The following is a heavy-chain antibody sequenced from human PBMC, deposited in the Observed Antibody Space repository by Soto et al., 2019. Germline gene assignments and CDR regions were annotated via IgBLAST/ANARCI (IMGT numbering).Heavy chain of an antibody. CDR1: GGSFSGYY. CDR2: INHSGST. V-gene: IGHV4-34*01. CDR3: ARCRMVRGPYYSRGGMDV. D-gene: IGHD3-10*01. Sequence: QVQLQQWGAGLLKPSETLSLTCAVYGGSFSGYYWSWIRQPPGKVLEWIGEINHSGSTNYNPSLKSRVTISVDTSKNQFSLKLSSVTAADTAVYYCARCRMVRGPYYSRGGMDVWGQGTTVTVSS. J-gene: IGHJ6*02.